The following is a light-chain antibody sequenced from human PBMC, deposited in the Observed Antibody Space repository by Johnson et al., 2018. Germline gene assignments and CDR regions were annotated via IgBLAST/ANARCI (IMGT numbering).Light chain of an antibody. CDR2: ENN. J-gene: IGLJ1*01. CDR3: GTWDSSLSAGNV. CDR1: SSNIGNNY. V-gene: IGLV1-51*02. Sequence: QSVLTQPPSVSAAPGQKVTISCSGSSSNIGNNYVYWYQQLPGTAPKLLIYENNKRPSGIPDRFSGSKSGTSATLRITGLQTGDEADYYCGTWDSSLSAGNVFGTGTKVTVL.